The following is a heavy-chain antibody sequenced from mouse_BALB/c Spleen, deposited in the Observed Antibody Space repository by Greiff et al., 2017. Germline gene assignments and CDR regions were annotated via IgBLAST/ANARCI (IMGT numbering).Heavy chain of an antibody. CDR2: IRLKSNNYAT. V-gene: IGHV6-6*02. CDR1: GFTFSNYW. Sequence: EVKLMESGGGLVQPGGSMKLSCVASGFTFSNYWMNWVRQSPEKGLEWVAEIRLKSNNYATHYAESVKGRFTISRDDSKSSVYLQMNNLRAEDTGIYYCTREAPHFDYWGQGTTLTVSS. CDR3: TREAPHFDY. J-gene: IGHJ2*01.